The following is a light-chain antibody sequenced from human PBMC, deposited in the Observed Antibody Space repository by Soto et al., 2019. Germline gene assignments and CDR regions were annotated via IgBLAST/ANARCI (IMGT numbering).Light chain of an antibody. CDR1: SRDVGGYNY. J-gene: IGLJ1*01. Sequence: QSALTQPASVSGSPGQSITISCTGTSRDVGGYNYVSWYQQHTGKAPKLMIYEVSNRPSGVSNRFSGSKARNTASPTISGLQAEDEADYDCSSYTSSSPLVFGTGTKLTVL. CDR2: EVS. V-gene: IGLV2-14*01. CDR3: SSYTSSSPLV.